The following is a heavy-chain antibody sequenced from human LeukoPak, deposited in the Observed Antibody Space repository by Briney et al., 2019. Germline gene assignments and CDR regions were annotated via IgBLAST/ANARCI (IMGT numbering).Heavy chain of an antibody. CDR1: GGSISSSSYY. D-gene: IGHD3-9*01. J-gene: IGHJ3*02. CDR2: IYYSGST. V-gene: IGHV4-39*01. Sequence: NPSETLSLTCTVSGGSISSSSYYWGWIRQPPGKGLEWIGSIYYSGSTYYNPSLKSRVTISVDTSKNQFSLKLSSVTAADTAVYYCARRPFLKSLRYFDWLGFESPAFDIWGQGTMVTVSS. CDR3: ARRPFLKSLRYFDWLGFESPAFDI.